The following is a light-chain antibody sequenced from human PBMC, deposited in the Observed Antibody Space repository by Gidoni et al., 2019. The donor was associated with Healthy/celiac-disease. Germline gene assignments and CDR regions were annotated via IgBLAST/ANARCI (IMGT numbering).Light chain of an antibody. Sequence: EIVLTQSPGTLSLSPGERATLTCSASQSVSSSYLAWYQQKPGQAPRLLIYGASSRAPGIPDRFSGSGSGTDFTLTISRLEPEDFAVYYCQQYSSSPWTFGQGTKVEIK. CDR2: GAS. CDR3: QQYSSSPWT. J-gene: IGKJ1*01. CDR1: QSVSSSY. V-gene: IGKV3-20*01.